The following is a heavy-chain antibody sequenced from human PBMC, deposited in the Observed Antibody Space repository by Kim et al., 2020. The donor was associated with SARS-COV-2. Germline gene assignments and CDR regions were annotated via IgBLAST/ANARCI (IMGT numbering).Heavy chain of an antibody. J-gene: IGHJ6*02. Sequence: SNTIYYADSVQGRFSISRDNAENSLSLLMNSLRDEDTGVYFCAIDGAMDVWGQGATVTVSS. V-gene: IGHV3-48*02. CDR2: SNTI. CDR3: AIDGAMDV. D-gene: IGHD3-10*01.